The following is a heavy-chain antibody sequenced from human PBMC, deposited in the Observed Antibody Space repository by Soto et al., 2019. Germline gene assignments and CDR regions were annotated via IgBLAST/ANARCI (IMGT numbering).Heavy chain of an antibody. CDR1: GGSFSGYY. J-gene: IGHJ5*02. V-gene: IGHV4-34*01. D-gene: IGHD3-10*01. Sequence: QVQLQQWGAGLLKPSETLSLTCAVYGGSFSGYYWSWIRQPPGKGLEWIGEINHSGSTNYNPSLKRRVTISVDTSKNQFSLKLGSVTAADTAVYYCARGKEVLLWFGELSNRSCWFDPWGQGTLVTVSS. CDR3: ARGKEVLLWFGELSNRSCWFDP. CDR2: INHSGST.